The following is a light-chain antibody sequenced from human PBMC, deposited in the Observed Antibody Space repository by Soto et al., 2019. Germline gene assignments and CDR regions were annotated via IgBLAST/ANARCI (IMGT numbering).Light chain of an antibody. J-gene: IGKJ5*01. CDR2: DAS. V-gene: IGKV1-33*01. CDR3: QQYENLPT. Sequence: DIQMTHSPSSLSASVGDRVTITCQASQNINNYLNWYQQKPGRAPKLLIYDASNLEAGVPSRFSGSGSATGLTFTISSLPPEDFATYYCQQYENLPTFGQGTRLEIK. CDR1: QNINNY.